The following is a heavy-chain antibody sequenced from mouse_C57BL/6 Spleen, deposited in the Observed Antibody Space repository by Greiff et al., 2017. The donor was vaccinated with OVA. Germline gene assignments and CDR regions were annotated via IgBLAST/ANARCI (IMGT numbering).Heavy chain of an antibody. Sequence: VQLKESEGGLVQPGSSMKLSCTASGFTFSDYYMAWVRQVPEKGLEWVANINYDGSSTYYLDSLKSRFIISRDNAKNILYLQMSSLKSEDTATYYCARDHDGYYGYFDVWGTGTTVTVSS. V-gene: IGHV5-16*01. D-gene: IGHD2-3*01. J-gene: IGHJ1*03. CDR2: INYDGSST. CDR1: GFTFSDYY. CDR3: ARDHDGYYGYFDV.